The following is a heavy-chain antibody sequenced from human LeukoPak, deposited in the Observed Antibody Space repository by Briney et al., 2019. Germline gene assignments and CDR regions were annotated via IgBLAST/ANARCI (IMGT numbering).Heavy chain of an antibody. CDR2: IYSGGST. CDR1: GFTVSSNY. J-gene: IGHJ5*02. V-gene: IGHV3-53*01. D-gene: IGHD4-17*01. Sequence: PGGSLRLSWAASGFTVSSNYMSWVRKAPGKGLEWVSVIYSGGSTYYADSVKGRFTISRDNSKNTLYLQMNSLRAEDTAVYYCAGDYGDSRGGGFDPWGQGTLVTVSS. CDR3: AGDYGDSRGGGFDP.